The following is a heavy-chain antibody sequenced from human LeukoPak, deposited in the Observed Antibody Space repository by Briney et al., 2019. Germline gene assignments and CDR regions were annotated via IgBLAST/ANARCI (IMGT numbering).Heavy chain of an antibody. CDR3: GRVFDL. J-gene: IGHJ5*02. Sequence: SETLSLTCTVSGDSISSYYWSWIRQPPGKGLEWIGYIYYSGSTDYNPSLKSRLTISVDTSKNQFSLELTSVTAADTAVYYCGRVFDLWGQGTLVTVSS. CDR1: GDSISSYY. CDR2: IYYSGST. V-gene: IGHV4-59*12.